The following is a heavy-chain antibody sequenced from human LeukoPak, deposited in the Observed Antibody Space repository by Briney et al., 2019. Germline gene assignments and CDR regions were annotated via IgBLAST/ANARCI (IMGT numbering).Heavy chain of an antibody. CDR1: GFTLSTYA. CDR3: AKGGEWLTLTPFDI. Sequence: GGSLRLSCAASGFTLSTYAMSWVRQTPGKGLEWVAATSSSDAGTYHADSVRGRFTISRDNSKNTLYLQMNSLRAEDAAVYYCAKGGEWLTLTPFDIWGQGTMVTVSS. J-gene: IGHJ3*02. D-gene: IGHD3-16*01. CDR2: TSSSDAGT. V-gene: IGHV3-23*01.